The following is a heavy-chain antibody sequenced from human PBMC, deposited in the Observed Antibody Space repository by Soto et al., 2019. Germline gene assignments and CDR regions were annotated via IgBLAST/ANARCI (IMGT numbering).Heavy chain of an antibody. Sequence: GESLKISCKGSGYSFTSYWIGWVRQMPGKGLEWMGIIYPGDSDTRYSPSFQGQVTISADKSISTAYLQWSSLKASDTAMYYCASSTGIAVAKDAFDIWGQGTMVTVSS. J-gene: IGHJ3*02. CDR1: GYSFTSYW. CDR3: ASSTGIAVAKDAFDI. V-gene: IGHV5-51*01. CDR2: IYPGDSDT. D-gene: IGHD6-19*01.